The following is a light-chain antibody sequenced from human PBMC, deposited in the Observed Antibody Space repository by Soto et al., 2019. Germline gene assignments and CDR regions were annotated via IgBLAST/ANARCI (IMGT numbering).Light chain of an antibody. J-gene: IGKJ1*01. CDR1: RSISDW. V-gene: IGKV1-5*01. CDR3: QQYNSYWRT. Sequence: DIQMTQSPPTLSSSVGDRVTITCRASRSISDWLAWYQQKPGKAPKLLIYDASSLESGVPSRFSGSGSGTEFTLTISSLQPDDFATYYCQQYNSYWRTFGQGTKVDIK. CDR2: DAS.